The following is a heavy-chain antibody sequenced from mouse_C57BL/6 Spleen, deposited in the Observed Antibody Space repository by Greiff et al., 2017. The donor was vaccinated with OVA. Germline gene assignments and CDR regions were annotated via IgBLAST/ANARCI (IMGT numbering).Heavy chain of an antibody. V-gene: IGHV5-4*01. CDR1: GFTFSSYA. Sequence: EVQLVESGGGLVKPGGSLKLSCAASGFTFSSYAMSWVRQTPEKRLEWVATISDGGSYTYYPDNVKGRFTISRDNAKNNLYLQMSHLKSEDTAMYYCARGDSSGSPFAYWGQGTLVTVSA. CDR2: ISDGGSYT. CDR3: ARGDSSGSPFAY. J-gene: IGHJ3*01. D-gene: IGHD3-2*02.